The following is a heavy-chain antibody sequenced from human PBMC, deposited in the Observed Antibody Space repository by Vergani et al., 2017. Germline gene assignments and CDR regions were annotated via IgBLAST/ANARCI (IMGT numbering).Heavy chain of an antibody. J-gene: IGHJ4*02. CDR1: GFTFSSYS. CDR3: ARARRGVRGVINYYFDY. V-gene: IGHV3-21*01. Sequence: EVQLVESGGGLVKPGGSLRLSCAASGFTFSSYSMNWVRQAPGKGLEWVSSISSSSSYIYYADSVKGRFTISRDNAKNSLYLQMNSLRAEDTAVYYCARARRGVRGVINYYFDYWGQGTLVTVSS. D-gene: IGHD3-10*01. CDR2: ISSSSSYI.